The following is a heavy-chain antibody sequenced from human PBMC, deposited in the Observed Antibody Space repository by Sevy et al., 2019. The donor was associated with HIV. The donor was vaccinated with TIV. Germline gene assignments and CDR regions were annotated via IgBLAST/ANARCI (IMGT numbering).Heavy chain of an antibody. Sequence: SETLSLTCTVSGGSISAYYWSWIRQPPGKALEYVGYIYYTGSTNSNPSLKNRVTMSVDTSKNQFSLKLSSVTAADTAVYYCTRAPPVRSGDDSLNWFDPWGPGTLVTVSS. CDR3: TRAPPVRSGDDSLNWFDP. J-gene: IGHJ5*02. V-gene: IGHV4-59*01. CDR2: IYYTGST. CDR1: GGSISAYY. D-gene: IGHD5-12*01.